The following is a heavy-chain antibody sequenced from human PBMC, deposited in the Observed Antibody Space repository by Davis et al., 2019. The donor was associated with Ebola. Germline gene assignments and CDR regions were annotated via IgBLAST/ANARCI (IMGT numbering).Heavy chain of an antibody. J-gene: IGHJ4*02. CDR3: ARNSGYDWDFDY. Sequence: PGGSLRLSCAASGLTVNSYAMSWVRQAPGKGLEWVSLISGNGDSTYYGDTVKGRFTISRDNSKNTLYLQMNSLRAEDTAVYYCARNSGYDWDFDYWGQGTLVTVSS. V-gene: IGHV3-23*01. D-gene: IGHD5-12*01. CDR1: GLTVNSYA. CDR2: ISGNGDST.